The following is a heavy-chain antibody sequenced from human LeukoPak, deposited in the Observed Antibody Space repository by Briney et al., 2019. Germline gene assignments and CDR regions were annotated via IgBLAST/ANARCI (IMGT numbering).Heavy chain of an antibody. D-gene: IGHD3-22*01. CDR1: GGSISSSSYY. J-gene: IGHJ5*02. Sequence: SETLSLTCTVSGGSISSSSYYWGWIRQPPGKGLEWIGSIYYSGSTYYNPSLKSRVTISVDTSKNQFSLKLSSVTAADTAVYYCARMYYYDSSGYYYGFDPWGQGTLVTVSS. CDR2: IYYSGST. V-gene: IGHV4-39*07. CDR3: ARMYYYDSSGYYYGFDP.